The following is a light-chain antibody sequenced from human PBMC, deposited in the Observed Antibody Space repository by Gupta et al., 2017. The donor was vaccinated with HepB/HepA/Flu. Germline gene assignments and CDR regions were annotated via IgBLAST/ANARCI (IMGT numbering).Light chain of an antibody. V-gene: IGLV1-44*01. CDR1: SSNIGSNT. J-gene: IGLJ1*01. CDR3: AAWDDSLNGRYV. CDR2: NNN. Sequence: QSVLTQPPSASGTPGQRVTISCSGSSSNIGSNTVNWYQQRPGTAPKLLIYNNNQRPSGVTDRFSGSKSGTSASLAISGLQSEDEADYYCAAWDDSLNGRYVFGTGTKVTVL.